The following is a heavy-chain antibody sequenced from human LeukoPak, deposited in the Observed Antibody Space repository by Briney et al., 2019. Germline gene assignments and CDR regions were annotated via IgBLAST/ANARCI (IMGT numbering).Heavy chain of an antibody. V-gene: IGHV4-4*07. J-gene: IGHJ4*02. Sequence: SETLSLTCTVSGGSISSYYWSWIRQPAGKGLERIGRIYTSGSTNYNPSLKSRVTMSVDTSKNQFSLKLSSVTAADTAVYYCARHRRYSSSWFPLDFGYWGQGTLVTVSS. CDR1: GGSISSYY. CDR2: IYTSGST. CDR3: ARHRRYSSSWFPLDFGY. D-gene: IGHD6-13*01.